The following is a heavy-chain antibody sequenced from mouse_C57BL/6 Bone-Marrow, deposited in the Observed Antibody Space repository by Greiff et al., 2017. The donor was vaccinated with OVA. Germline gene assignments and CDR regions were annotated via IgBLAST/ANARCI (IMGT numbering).Heavy chain of an antibody. CDR3: AREIYYGNYTFAY. J-gene: IGHJ3*01. Sequence: QVQLQQPGAELVKPGASVKLSCKASGYTFTSYWMHWVKQRPGRGLEWIGRIDPYSGGTKYNEKFKSKATLTVDKPSSTAYMQLSSLTSEDSAVYYCAREIYYGNYTFAYWGQGTLVTVSA. CDR2: IDPYSGGT. CDR1: GYTFTSYW. V-gene: IGHV1-72*01. D-gene: IGHD2-1*01.